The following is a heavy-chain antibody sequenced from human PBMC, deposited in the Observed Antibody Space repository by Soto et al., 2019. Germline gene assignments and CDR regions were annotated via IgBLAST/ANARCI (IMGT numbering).Heavy chain of an antibody. CDR3: ARGKVAGTGRAYYFDY. Sequence: QVQLVQSGAEEKKPGASVKVSCKASGYTFTSYAMHWVRQAPGQRLEWMGWINAGNGNTKYSQKFQGRVTITRDTSESTAYMELRSLRSEDTAVYYCARGKVAGTGRAYYFDYWGQGTLVTVSS. CDR1: GYTFTSYA. D-gene: IGHD6-19*01. V-gene: IGHV1-3*05. J-gene: IGHJ4*02. CDR2: INAGNGNT.